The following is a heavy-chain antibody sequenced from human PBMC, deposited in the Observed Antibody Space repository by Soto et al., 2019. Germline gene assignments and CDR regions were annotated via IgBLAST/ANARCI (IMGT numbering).Heavy chain of an antibody. V-gene: IGHV3-74*01. Sequence: GGSLRLSCGASGFTFSNYWMHWVRQAPGKGLVWVSRITNDGSRTGYADSVKGRFTISRDNANNTLYLQMNSLRVEDTAVYYCAREQDGAGPNADYWGQGTLVTVSS. CDR2: ITNDGSRT. CDR3: AREQDGAGPNADY. CDR1: GFTFSNYW. J-gene: IGHJ4*02.